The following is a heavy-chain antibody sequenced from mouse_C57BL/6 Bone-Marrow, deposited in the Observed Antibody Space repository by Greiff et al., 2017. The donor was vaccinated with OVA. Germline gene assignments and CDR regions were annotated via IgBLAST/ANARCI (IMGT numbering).Heavy chain of an antibody. CDR1: GFTFSDFY. CDR2: SRNKANDYTT. CDR3: ARDAGYSEGYFDV. Sequence: EVKLMESGGGLVQSGRSLRLSCATSGFTFSDFYMEWVRQAPGKGLEWIAASRNKANDYTTEYSASVKGRFIVSRDTSQSILYLQMNALRAEDTAIYYCARDAGYSEGYFDVWGTGTTVTVSS. J-gene: IGHJ1*03. V-gene: IGHV7-1*01. D-gene: IGHD1-2*01.